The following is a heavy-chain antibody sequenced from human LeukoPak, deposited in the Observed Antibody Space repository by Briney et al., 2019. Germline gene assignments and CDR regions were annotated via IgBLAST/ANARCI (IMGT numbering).Heavy chain of an antibody. Sequence: ASVKVSCKASGYTFTGYYMHWVRQAPGQGLEWMGWMNPNSGDTNHAQKFQGRVTMTRDTSISTGYMELSRLRSDDTAVYYCARGQKYRSGYTVTELGSGYFDYWGQGPLVTVSS. CDR3: ARGQKYRSGYTVTELGSGYFDY. CDR2: MNPNSGDT. J-gene: IGHJ4*02. D-gene: IGHD5-18*01. CDR1: GYTFTGYY. V-gene: IGHV1-2*02.